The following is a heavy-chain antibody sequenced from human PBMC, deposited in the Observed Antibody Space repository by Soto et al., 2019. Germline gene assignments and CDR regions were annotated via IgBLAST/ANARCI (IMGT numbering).Heavy chain of an antibody. CDR1: GGSISSHHW. Sequence: QVQLQESGPGLVEASGTLSLNCTVSGGSISSHHWWSWVRQSPGKGLEWIGEIHHDGSTNHNPSLESRVTMSVDNSKNQIYLRLSAVTAADTAVYFCAKAATYCLDYWGQGAQVTVSS. V-gene: IGHV4-4*02. J-gene: IGHJ4*02. CDR3: AKAATYCLDY. CDR2: IHHDGST. D-gene: IGHD2-21*02.